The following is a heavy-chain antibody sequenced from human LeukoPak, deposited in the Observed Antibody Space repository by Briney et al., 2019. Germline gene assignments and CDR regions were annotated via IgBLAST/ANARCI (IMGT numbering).Heavy chain of an antibody. J-gene: IGHJ3*02. V-gene: IGHV4-59*01. D-gene: IGHD1-1*01. Sequence: PSETLSLTCTVSGGSISSYYWSWIRQPPGEGLERIGYISNSGSTNYNPSLKSRVTISVDTSKNQLSLKLSSVTAADTAVYHCVRLQPNTGEWAFDIWGQGTMVSVSS. CDR2: ISNSGST. CDR3: VRLQPNTGEWAFDI. CDR1: GGSISSYY.